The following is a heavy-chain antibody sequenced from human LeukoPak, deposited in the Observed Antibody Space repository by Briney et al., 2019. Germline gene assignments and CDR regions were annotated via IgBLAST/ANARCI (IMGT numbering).Heavy chain of an antibody. V-gene: IGHV4-61*02. J-gene: IGHJ4*02. CDR2: IFSSGNT. CDR1: GGSISSGNYY. CDR3: ARGGYSHGYQGYYFDY. D-gene: IGHD5-18*01. Sequence: SQTLSLTCTVSGGSISSGNYYWSWIRQPAGKGLEWIGRIFSSGNTNYNPSLKSRVTMSIDTSKNQFSLKLTSVTAADTAEYYCARGGYSHGYQGYYFDYWGQGTLVTVSS.